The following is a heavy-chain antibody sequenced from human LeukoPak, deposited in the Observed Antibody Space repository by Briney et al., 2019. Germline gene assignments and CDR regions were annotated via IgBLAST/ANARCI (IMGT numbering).Heavy chain of an antibody. J-gene: IGHJ4*02. CDR3: ARDVSVYLSDY. Sequence: GGSLRLSCAASGFSFSDYYMSWIRQAPGKGLEWVSYISSSGSTIYYADSVKGRFTISRDNAKNSLYLQMNSLRAEDTAVYYCARDVSVYLSDYWGQGTLVTVSS. CDR2: ISSSGSTI. CDR1: GFSFSDYY. V-gene: IGHV3-11*04. D-gene: IGHD3-16*01.